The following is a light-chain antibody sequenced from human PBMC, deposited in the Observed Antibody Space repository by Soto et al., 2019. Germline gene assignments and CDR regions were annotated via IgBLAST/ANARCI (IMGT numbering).Light chain of an antibody. V-gene: IGKV3-15*01. CDR3: QQYNNWPIT. Sequence: EIVMTQSPATLSVSPGERSTLSCRASQSVSINLAWYQQKPGRAPRLLIYGASTRATGIPARFSGSGSGTEFTLTISSLQSEDFAVYYCQQYNNWPITFGQGTRLQIK. CDR1: QSVSIN. J-gene: IGKJ5*01. CDR2: GAS.